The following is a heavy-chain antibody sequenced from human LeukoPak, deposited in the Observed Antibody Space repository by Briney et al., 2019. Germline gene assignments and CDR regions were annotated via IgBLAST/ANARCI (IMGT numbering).Heavy chain of an antibody. Sequence: SETLSLTCTVSGGSISSGGYYWSWIRQPPGKGLEWIGYIYYSGSTYYNPSLKSRVTISVDTSKNQFSLKLSSVTAADTAVYYCARGSYYDILTGHIMGYYFDYWGQGTLVTVSS. J-gene: IGHJ4*02. V-gene: IGHV4-31*03. D-gene: IGHD3-9*01. CDR3: ARGSYYDILTGHIMGYYFDY. CDR1: GGSISSGGYY. CDR2: IYYSGST.